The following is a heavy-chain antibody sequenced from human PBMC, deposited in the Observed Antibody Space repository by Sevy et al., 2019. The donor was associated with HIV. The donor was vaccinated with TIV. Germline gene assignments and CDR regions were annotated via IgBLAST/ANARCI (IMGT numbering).Heavy chain of an antibody. Sequence: GGSLRLSCAASGFTFSRNAMSWVRQAPGKGLEWASGITGSGGSTYYADSVKGRFTISRDNSKNTLYLQMNSLRVEDTAAHYCAKVGYCSSTSCYSIYYGMDVWGQGTTVTVSS. CDR1: GFTFSRNA. CDR3: AKVGYCSSTSCYSIYYGMDV. V-gene: IGHV3-23*01. CDR2: ITGSGGST. J-gene: IGHJ6*02. D-gene: IGHD2-2*02.